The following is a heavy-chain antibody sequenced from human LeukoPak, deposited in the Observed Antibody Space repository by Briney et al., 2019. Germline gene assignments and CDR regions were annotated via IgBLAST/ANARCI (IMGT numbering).Heavy chain of an antibody. V-gene: IGHV4-4*07. CDR2: ICTSGST. J-gene: IGHJ6*04. CDR3: ARDSGVPALDV. CDR1: GGSISSYY. Sequence: PSETLSLTRTVSGGSISSYYWSWIRQPAGKGLEWIGRICTSGSTNYNPSLKSRVTMSVDTSKNQFSLKPSSVTAADTAVYYCARDSGVPALDVWGKGTTVTVSS. D-gene: IGHD2-2*01.